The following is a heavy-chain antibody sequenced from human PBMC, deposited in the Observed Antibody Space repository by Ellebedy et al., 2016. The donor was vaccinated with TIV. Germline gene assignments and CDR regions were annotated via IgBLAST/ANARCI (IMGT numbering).Heavy chain of an antibody. CDR1: GFTFNTYS. J-gene: IGHJ6*03. D-gene: IGHD6-6*01. CDR2: ITSYRNVI. CDR3: ARTQGSSISNYYYMDV. Sequence: GESLKISXEASGFTFNTYSMSWVRQAPGKGLEWISYITSYRNVIYYADSVKGRFAISRDNGRNSLYLQMNNLRAEDTAVYYCARTQGSSISNYYYMDVWGKGTTVTVSS. V-gene: IGHV3-48*01.